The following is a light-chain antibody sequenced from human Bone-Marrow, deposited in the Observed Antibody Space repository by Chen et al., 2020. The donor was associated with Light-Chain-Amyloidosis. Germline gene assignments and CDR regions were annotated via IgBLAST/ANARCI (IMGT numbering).Light chain of an antibody. CDR2: DDS. Sequence: SYVLTQPSSVSVAPGQTATHPCGGYNIGSTSVLWYQQTPGQAPLLVVYDDSDRPSGIPERWSGANSGNTATLTISRVEAGDEADYYCQVWDRSSDRPVFGGGTKLTVL. J-gene: IGLJ3*02. CDR3: QVWDRSSDRPV. V-gene: IGLV3-21*02. CDR1: NIGSTS.